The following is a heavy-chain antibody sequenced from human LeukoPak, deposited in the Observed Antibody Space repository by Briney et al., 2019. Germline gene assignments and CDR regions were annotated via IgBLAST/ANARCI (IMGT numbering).Heavy chain of an antibody. CDR2: ISYDGSNK. Sequence: GGSLRLSCAASGFAFSSYGMHWVRQAPGRGLEWVAVISYDGSNKYYADSVKGRFTISRDNSKNTLYLQMNSLRAEDTAVYYCAKVFDIWGQGTMVTVSS. J-gene: IGHJ3*02. CDR1: GFAFSSYG. CDR3: AKVFDI. V-gene: IGHV3-30*18.